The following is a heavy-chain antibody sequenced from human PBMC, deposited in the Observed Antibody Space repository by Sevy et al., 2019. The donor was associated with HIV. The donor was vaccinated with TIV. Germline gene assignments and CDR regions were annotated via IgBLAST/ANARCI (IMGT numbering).Heavy chain of an antibody. Sequence: GGSLRLSCAASGFTFSGSAMHWVRQASGKGLEWVGHIRSKANNFATAYGVSLKGRFTISRDDSKNTAFLQMHSLKTEETAVYYCTFFYDTSGYDAFDIWGQGTMVTVSS. CDR1: GFTFSGSA. J-gene: IGHJ3*02. CDR2: IRSKANNFAT. D-gene: IGHD3-22*01. CDR3: TFFYDTSGYDAFDI. V-gene: IGHV3-73*01.